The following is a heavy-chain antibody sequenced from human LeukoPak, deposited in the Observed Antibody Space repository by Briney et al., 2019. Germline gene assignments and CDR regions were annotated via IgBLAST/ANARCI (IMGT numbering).Heavy chain of an antibody. CDR2: FHFSGAI. J-gene: IGHJ5*02. V-gene: IGHV4-39*01. CDR1: VVSITTYSHN. CDR3: ARRIGSSGRSFDP. Sequence: SETLSLTCTVSVVSITTYSHNYDWIRQPPGKGLEWIGGFHFSGAINYNPSLKSRVTIFVDTSKKQISLKLNSVTAADTAVYYCARRIGSSGRSFDPWGQGTLVTVSS. D-gene: IGHD6-19*01.